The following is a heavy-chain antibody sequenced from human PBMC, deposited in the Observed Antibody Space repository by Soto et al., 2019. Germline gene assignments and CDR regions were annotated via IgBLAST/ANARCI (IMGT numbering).Heavy chain of an antibody. CDR3: ARGGSLLGYSSSWYVGYYYYGMDV. CDR1: GYTFTSYD. Sequence: ASVKVSCKASGYTFTSYDINWVRQATGQGLEWMGWMNPNSGNTGYAQKFQGRVTMTRNTSISTAYMELSSLRSEDTAVYYCARGGSLLGYSSSWYVGYYYYGMDVWGPGTTVTVS. J-gene: IGHJ6*02. CDR2: MNPNSGNT. D-gene: IGHD6-13*01. V-gene: IGHV1-8*01.